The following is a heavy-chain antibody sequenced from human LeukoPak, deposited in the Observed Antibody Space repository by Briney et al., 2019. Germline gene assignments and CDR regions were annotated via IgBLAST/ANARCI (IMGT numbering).Heavy chain of an antibody. CDR3: ARTQREYYYDSSGAIDAFDI. CDR2: IYTSWST. D-gene: IGHD3-22*01. CDR1: GGSISSYY. J-gene: IGHJ3*02. Sequence: SETLSLTCTVSGGSISSYYWSWIRQPAGKGLEWIGRIYTSWSTNYNPSLKSRVTMSVDTSKNQFSLQLSSVTAADTAVYYCARTQREYYYDSSGAIDAFDIWGQGTMVTVSS. V-gene: IGHV4-4*07.